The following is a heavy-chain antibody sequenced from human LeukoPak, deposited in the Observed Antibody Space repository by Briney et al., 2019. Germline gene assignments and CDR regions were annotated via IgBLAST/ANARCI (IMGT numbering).Heavy chain of an antibody. V-gene: IGHV3-23*01. CDR3: AKTLELSYYGMDV. J-gene: IGHJ6*02. CDR1: GFTFSSYA. Sequence: GGSLRLSCAASGFTFSSYAMSWVRQAPGKGLEWVSAISGSGGSTYYADSVKGRFTISRDNSKNTLYLQMNSPRAEDTAVYYCAKTLELSYYGMDVWGQGTTVTVSS. D-gene: IGHD1-7*01. CDR2: ISGSGGST.